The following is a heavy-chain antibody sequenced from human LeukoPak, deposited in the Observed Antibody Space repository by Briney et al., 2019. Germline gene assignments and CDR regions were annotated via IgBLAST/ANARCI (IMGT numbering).Heavy chain of an antibody. J-gene: IGHJ4*02. CDR2: ICYDGSDK. D-gene: IGHD3-22*01. V-gene: IGHV3-33*01. Sequence: GRSLRLSRAASGFAFSSYGMHWVRQAPGKGLEWVALICYDGSDKYFTDSVNGRFAIFRDNCKNTLSLLKIRLRAESTAEYYCARGSSYNEGGGYYYAFDYWGQGTLVTVSS. CDR3: ARGSSYNEGGGYYYAFDY. CDR1: GFAFSSYG.